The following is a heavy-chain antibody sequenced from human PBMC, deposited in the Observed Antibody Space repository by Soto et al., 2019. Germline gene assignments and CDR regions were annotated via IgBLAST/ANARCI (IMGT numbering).Heavy chain of an antibody. CDR1: GFTFSDYY. CDR2: ISSSSSYT. J-gene: IGHJ3*02. Sequence: GGSLRLSCAASGFTFSDYYMSWIRQAPGKGLEWVSYISSSSSYTNYADSVKGRFTISRDNAKNSLYLQMNSLRAEDAAVYCCARTVASDAFDSWGQGTMVTVSS. D-gene: IGHD6-19*01. V-gene: IGHV3-11*06. CDR3: ARTVASDAFDS.